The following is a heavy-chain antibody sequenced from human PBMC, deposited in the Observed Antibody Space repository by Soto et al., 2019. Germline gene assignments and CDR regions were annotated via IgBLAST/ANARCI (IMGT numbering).Heavy chain of an antibody. J-gene: IGHJ3*01. D-gene: IGHD4-17*01. CDR1: GFTFSSYG. V-gene: IGHV3-33*08. Sequence: GGSLRLSCAASGFTFSSYGMHWARQAPGKGLEWVAAIWYDGSNKVYADSVKGRFTISRDNSKNTLYLQMNSLRAEDTAVYYCAGDLPGDYGALDPWGQGTMVPVS. CDR2: IWYDGSNK. CDR3: AGDLPGDYGALDP.